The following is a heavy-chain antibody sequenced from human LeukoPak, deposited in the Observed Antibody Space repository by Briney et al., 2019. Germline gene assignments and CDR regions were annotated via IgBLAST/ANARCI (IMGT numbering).Heavy chain of an antibody. Sequence: SETLSLTCAVYGGSFSGYYWSWIRQPPGKGLEWIGEINHSGSTNYNPSLKSRVTISVDTSENQFSLKLSSVTAADTAVYYCARGPAAATDWGQGTLVTVSS. D-gene: IGHD2-15*01. V-gene: IGHV4-34*01. J-gene: IGHJ4*02. CDR3: ARGPAAATD. CDR2: INHSGST. CDR1: GGSFSGYY.